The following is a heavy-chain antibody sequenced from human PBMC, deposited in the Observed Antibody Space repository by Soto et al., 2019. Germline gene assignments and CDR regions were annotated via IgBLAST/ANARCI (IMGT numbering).Heavy chain of an antibody. CDR1: GFAFQQYT. D-gene: IGHD2-2*01. Sequence: EVQLLESGGDLVRPGGSLRLSCAGSGFAFQQYTINWVRQAPGRGLEWVSGIYGSAAEKFYADSVKGRFTISRDNSRNMVYLQMNSLRDDDSAVYYCAKDREPDGLCDIDWWGQGTRVTVSS. CDR3: AKDREPDGLCDIDW. V-gene: IGHV3-23*01. CDR2: IYGSAAEK. J-gene: IGHJ4*01.